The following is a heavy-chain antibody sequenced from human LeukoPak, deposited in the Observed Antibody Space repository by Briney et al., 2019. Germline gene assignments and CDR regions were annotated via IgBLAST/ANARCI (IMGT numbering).Heavy chain of an antibody. D-gene: IGHD4-17*01. V-gene: IGHV3-72*01. CDR1: GFTFSDHY. Sequence: PGGSLRLSCAASGFTFSDHYMDWVRQAPGKGLEWVGRTRNKANSYTTEYAASVKGRFTISRDDSKNSLYLQMNSLKTEDTAVYYCASDYGAFDAFDIWGQGTMVTVSS. CDR2: TRNKANSYTT. J-gene: IGHJ3*02. CDR3: ASDYGAFDAFDI.